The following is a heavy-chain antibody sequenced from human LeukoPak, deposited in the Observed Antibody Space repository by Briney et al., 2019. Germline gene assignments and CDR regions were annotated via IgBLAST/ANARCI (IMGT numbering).Heavy chain of an antibody. CDR2: IWYDGSNK. Sequence: GGSLRLSCAASGFTFSSYGMHWVRQAPGKGLEWVAVIWYDGSNKYYADSVKGRFTISRDNSKNTLYLQMNSLRAEDTAVYYCARDLVTMVRGVIPDPYFYYGMDVWGQGTTVTVSS. D-gene: IGHD3-10*01. V-gene: IGHV3-33*01. J-gene: IGHJ6*02. CDR1: GFTFSSYG. CDR3: ARDLVTMVRGVIPDPYFYYGMDV.